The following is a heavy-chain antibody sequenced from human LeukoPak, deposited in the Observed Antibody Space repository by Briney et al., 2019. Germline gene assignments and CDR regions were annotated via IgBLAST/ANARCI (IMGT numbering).Heavy chain of an antibody. D-gene: IGHD4-17*01. V-gene: IGHV1-69*06. CDR3: TPEPYDYGDYGVGGG. CDR1: GGTFSSYA. J-gene: IGHJ4*02. CDR2: IIPIFGTA. Sequence: GASVKVSCKASGGTFSSYAISWVRQAPGQGLEWMGGIIPIFGTANYAQKFQGRVTITADKSTSTAYMELSSLRSEDTAVYYCTPEPYDYGDYGVGGGWGQGTLVTVSS.